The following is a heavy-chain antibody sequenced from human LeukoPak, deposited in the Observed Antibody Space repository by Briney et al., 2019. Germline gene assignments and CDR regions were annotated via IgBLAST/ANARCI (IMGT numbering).Heavy chain of an antibody. D-gene: IGHD5-18*01. CDR1: GFTFRSYH. CDR2: ISTSNSYI. J-gene: IGHJ4*02. CDR3: ARRATTERGHSYGLDY. V-gene: IGHV3-21*01. Sequence: GGSLRLSCVVSGFTFRSYHMNWVRQAPGKGLEWVSSISTSNSYIYYADSVTGRFTISRDNAKNSLYLQMNSLRAEDTAVYYCARRATTERGHSYGLDYWGQETLVTVSS.